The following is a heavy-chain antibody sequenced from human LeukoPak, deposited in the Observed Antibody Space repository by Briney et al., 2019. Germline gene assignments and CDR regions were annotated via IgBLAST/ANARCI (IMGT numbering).Heavy chain of an antibody. CDR2: INTSGST. CDR3: AREGGDPRWLDP. V-gene: IGHV4-4*07. CDR1: GGSISSYY. Sequence: SETLSLTCTVSGGSISSYYWTWIRQSAGKGLEWIGRINTSGSTNYNPSLRSRVTMSVNTSKNQFSLNLTSVTAADTAVYSCAREGGDPRWLDPWGQGTLVTVAS. D-gene: IGHD6-25*01. J-gene: IGHJ5*02.